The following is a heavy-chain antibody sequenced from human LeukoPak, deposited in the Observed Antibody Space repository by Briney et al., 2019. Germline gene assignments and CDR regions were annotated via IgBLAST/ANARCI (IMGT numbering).Heavy chain of an antibody. J-gene: IGHJ5*02. Sequence: GAAVKVSCKASGGTFSSYAISWVRQAPGQGLEWMGRIIPILGIANYAQKFQGRVTITADKSTSTAYMELSSLRSEDTAVYYCASTTVTNWFDPWGQGTLVTVSS. D-gene: IGHD4-17*01. V-gene: IGHV1-69*04. CDR3: ASTTVTNWFDP. CDR1: GGTFSSYA. CDR2: IIPILGIA.